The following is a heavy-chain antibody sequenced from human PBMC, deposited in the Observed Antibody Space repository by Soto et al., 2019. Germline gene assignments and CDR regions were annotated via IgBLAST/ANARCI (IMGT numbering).Heavy chain of an antibody. D-gene: IGHD3-22*01. Sequence: QITLKESGPTLVKPTQTLTLTCTFSGFSLTTNGVGVGWIRQPPGKALEWLALIYWDDDKRYSPSLKSRLTITKDTSKNQVVLTMTNMDTVDTATYYCADSRYIDSMGYHFDSWGQGILVTVSS. CDR3: ADSRYIDSMGYHFDS. CDR2: IYWDDDK. J-gene: IGHJ4*02. V-gene: IGHV2-5*02. CDR1: GFSLTTNGVG.